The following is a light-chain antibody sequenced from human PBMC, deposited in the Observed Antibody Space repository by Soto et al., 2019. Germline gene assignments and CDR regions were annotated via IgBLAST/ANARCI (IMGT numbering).Light chain of an antibody. CDR1: QSVSSN. V-gene: IGKV3-15*01. Sequence: EKVMTQSPATLSVSPGERATLSCRASQSVSSNLAWYQQKPGQAPRLLIYDASTRATGIPARFSGSGSGTEFTLTISSLQSEDLAVYYCQQYDDCPETFGQGNKVEIK. J-gene: IGKJ1*01. CDR3: QQYDDCPET. CDR2: DAS.